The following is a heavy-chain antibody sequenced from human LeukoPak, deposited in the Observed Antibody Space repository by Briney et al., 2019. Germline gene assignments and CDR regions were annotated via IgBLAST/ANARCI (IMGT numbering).Heavy chain of an antibody. CDR1: GGSISSGGYS. Sequence: SQTLSLTCAVSGGSISSGGYSWSWIRQPPGKGLEWIGYIYHSGSTYYNPSLKSRVTISVDRSKNQFSLKLSSVTAADTAVYYCARQYSRYGARLRDAFDIRGQGTMVTVSS. CDR2: IYHSGST. V-gene: IGHV4-30-2*01. J-gene: IGHJ3*02. CDR3: ARQYSRYGARLRDAFDI. D-gene: IGHD4-17*01.